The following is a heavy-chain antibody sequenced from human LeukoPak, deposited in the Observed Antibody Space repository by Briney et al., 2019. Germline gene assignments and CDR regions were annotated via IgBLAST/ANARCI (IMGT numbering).Heavy chain of an antibody. J-gene: IGHJ5*02. CDR2: IYHSGRT. Sequence: PSETLSLTCTVSGYSISSGYYWGWIRQPPGKGLEWIGSIYHSGRTFYNPSLKSRVTISVDTSKNQFSLKLSSVTAADTAVYYCARLDSSGYFRFDPWGQGTLVTVSS. CDR3: ARLDSSGYFRFDP. CDR1: GYSISSGYY. D-gene: IGHD3-22*01. V-gene: IGHV4-38-2*02.